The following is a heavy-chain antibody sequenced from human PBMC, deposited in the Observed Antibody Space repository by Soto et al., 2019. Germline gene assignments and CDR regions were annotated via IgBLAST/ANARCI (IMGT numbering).Heavy chain of an antibody. V-gene: IGHV1-69*13. CDR1: GGTFSSYA. CDR3: ARALKLYSGYDFIPGGSEHYYYYGMDV. D-gene: IGHD5-12*01. CDR2: IIPIFGTA. J-gene: IGHJ6*02. Sequence: GASVKVSCKASGGTFSSYAISWVRQAPGQGLEWMGGIIPIFGTANYAQKFQGRVTITADESTSTAYMEPSSLRSEDTAVYYCARALKLYSGYDFIPGGSEHYYYYGMDVWGQGTTVTVAS.